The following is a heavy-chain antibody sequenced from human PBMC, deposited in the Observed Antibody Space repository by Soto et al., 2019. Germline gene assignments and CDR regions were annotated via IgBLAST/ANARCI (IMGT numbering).Heavy chain of an antibody. CDR3: ARRRYCGADCYSKYYYGMDV. V-gene: IGHV1-69*02. D-gene: IGHD2-21*02. CDR2: IIPVLGVT. CDR1: GSTFSSYT. Sequence: QVQLVQSGAEVKKPGSSVKVSCQASGSTFSSYTVSWVRQAPGQGLEWMGRIIPVLGVTNYAQKFKGRVTITADKSKRTAYMELSSLRSGDTAVYYCARRRYCGADCYSKYYYGMDVWGQGTTVTVSS. J-gene: IGHJ6*02.